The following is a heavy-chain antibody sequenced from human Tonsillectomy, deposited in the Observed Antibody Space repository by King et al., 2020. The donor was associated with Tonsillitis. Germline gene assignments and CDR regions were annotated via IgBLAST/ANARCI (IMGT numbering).Heavy chain of an antibody. Sequence: QLVQSGGGLVQPGGSLRLSCAASGFTFSSYWMSWVRQAPGKGLEWVAYIKEDGSEKYYVDSVKGRFTISRDNAKNSLYLQMNSLRAEDTAVYYCARAGGGYYYDSSFAFDIWGQGTMVTVSS. V-gene: IGHV3-7*01. CDR2: IKEDGSEK. CDR1: GFTFSSYW. J-gene: IGHJ3*02. D-gene: IGHD3-22*01. CDR3: ARAGGGYYYDSSFAFDI.